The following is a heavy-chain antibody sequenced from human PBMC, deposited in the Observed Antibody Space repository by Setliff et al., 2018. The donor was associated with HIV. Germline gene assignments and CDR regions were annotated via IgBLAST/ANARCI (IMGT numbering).Heavy chain of an antibody. V-gene: IGHV4-61*02. CDR3: ARIFGDQGYYYGMDV. D-gene: IGHD3-3*01. CDR2: IYTSGLT. J-gene: IGHJ6*02. CDR1: GGSINSGGYY. Sequence: LSLPCTVSGGSINSGGYYWVWIRQPALKGLEWIGRIYTSGLTNYNPSLKSRVTISVDTSKNQVSLKLSSVIAADTAVYYCARIFGDQGYYYGMDVWGQGTTVTVSS.